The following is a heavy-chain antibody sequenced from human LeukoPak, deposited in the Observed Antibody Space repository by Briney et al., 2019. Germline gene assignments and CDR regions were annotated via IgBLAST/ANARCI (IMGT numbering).Heavy chain of an antibody. CDR2: INPSGGST. Sequence: ASVTVSFTASGYTFTSYYMHWVRQAPGQGFEWMGIINPSGGSTSYAQKFQGRVTMTRDMSTSTVYMELSSLRSEDTAVYYCARDHTPYSSSWYGACGYWGQGTLVTVSS. J-gene: IGHJ4*02. V-gene: IGHV1-46*01. CDR3: ARDHTPYSSSWYGACGY. CDR1: GYTFTSYY. D-gene: IGHD6-13*01.